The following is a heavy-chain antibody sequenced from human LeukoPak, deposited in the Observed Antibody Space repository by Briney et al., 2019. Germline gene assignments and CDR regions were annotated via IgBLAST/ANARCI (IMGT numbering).Heavy chain of an antibody. V-gene: IGHV3-7*03. CDR2: IRQDGDTK. CDR3: ARSLPYGTTWYGRSDF. D-gene: IGHD6-13*01. CDR1: GFPFNAYR. J-gene: IGHJ4*02. Sequence: GGSLRLSCAASGFPFNAYRMTWVRQAPGKGLEWVANIRQDGDTKYYVDSVKGRFTISRDNAMNSLYLQMNSLRAEDTAIYYCARSLPYGTTWYGRSDFWGQGTLVTVSS.